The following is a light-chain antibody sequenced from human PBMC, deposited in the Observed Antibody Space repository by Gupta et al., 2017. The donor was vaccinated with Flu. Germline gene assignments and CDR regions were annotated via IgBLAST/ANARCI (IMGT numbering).Light chain of an antibody. CDR1: QSFSRH. J-gene: IGKJ4*01. Sequence: EVVMTQSPASLSVSQGERATLSCRASQSFSRHLAWYQQKPGQAPRLLIYDTSTRATGLPATFTHSGSVTEFTLTISILQSEHFAVYYCQQYITWPPTFGGGTKVEL. CDR2: DTS. CDR3: QQYITWPPT. V-gene: IGKV3-15*01.